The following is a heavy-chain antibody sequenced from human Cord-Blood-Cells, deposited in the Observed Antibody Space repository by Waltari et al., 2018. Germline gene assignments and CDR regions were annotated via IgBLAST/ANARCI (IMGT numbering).Heavy chain of an antibody. V-gene: IGHV3-30-3*01. D-gene: IGHD6-19*01. CDR3: ARRDSSGWYNFDY. CDR2: ISYDGSNK. Sequence: QVQLVESGGGVVQPGRSLRLSCAASGFTFSSYAMNWVRQAPGKGLEWVAVISYDGSNKYYADSVKGRFTISRDNSKNTLYLQMNSLRTEDTAVYYCARRDSSGWYNFDYWGQGTLVTVSS. CDR1: GFTFSSYA. J-gene: IGHJ4*02.